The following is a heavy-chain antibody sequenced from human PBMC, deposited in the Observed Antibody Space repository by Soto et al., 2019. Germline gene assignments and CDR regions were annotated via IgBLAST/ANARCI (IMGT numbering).Heavy chain of an antibody. Sequence: ASVKVSCKASGYTFTSYGISWVRQAPGQGLEWMGWISAYNGNTNYAQKLQGRVTMTTDTSTSTAYMELRSLRPDDTAVYYCARTAITIFGVVIGLGWFDPWGQGTLVTVSS. J-gene: IGHJ5*02. CDR3: ARTAITIFGVVIGLGWFDP. V-gene: IGHV1-18*01. D-gene: IGHD3-3*01. CDR2: ISAYNGNT. CDR1: GYTFTSYG.